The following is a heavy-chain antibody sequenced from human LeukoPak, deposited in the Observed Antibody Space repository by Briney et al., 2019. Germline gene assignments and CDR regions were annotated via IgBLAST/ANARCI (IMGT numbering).Heavy chain of an antibody. J-gene: IGHJ4*02. CDR2: ISERGGST. V-gene: IGHV3-23*01. CDR3: ARGYSSSYRIDY. Sequence: GGSLRLSCVVSGITLSNYGMSWVRQAPGKGLEWVSGISERGGSTNYADSVKGRFIISRDTSKNTVYLQMNSLSAEDTAVYYCARGYSSSYRIDYWGQGTLVTVSS. D-gene: IGHD6-6*01. CDR1: GITLSNYG.